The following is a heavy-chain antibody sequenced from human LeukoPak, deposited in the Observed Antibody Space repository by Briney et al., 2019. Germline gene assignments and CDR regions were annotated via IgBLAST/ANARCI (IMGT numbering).Heavy chain of an antibody. CDR3: ARGPNSSTDY. CDR2: INHSGST. Sequence: PSETLSLTCAVYGGSFSGYYWSWIRQPPGKGLEWIGEINHSGSTNYKPSLKSRVTISVDKSKKQFSLKLSSVTAADTAVYYCARGPNSSTDYWGQGTLVTVS. D-gene: IGHD2-2*01. CDR1: GGSFSGYY. V-gene: IGHV4-34*01. J-gene: IGHJ4*02.